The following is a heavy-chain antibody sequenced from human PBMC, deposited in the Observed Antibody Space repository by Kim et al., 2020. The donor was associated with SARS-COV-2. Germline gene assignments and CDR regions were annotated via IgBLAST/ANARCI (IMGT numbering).Heavy chain of an antibody. Sequence: LKSRVTLSVDTSKNQFSLKLSAVTAADTAVYYCARQGGTDNYYYYYGMDVWGQGTTVTVSS. J-gene: IGHJ6*02. V-gene: IGHV4-39*01. CDR3: ARQGGTDNYYYYYGMDV.